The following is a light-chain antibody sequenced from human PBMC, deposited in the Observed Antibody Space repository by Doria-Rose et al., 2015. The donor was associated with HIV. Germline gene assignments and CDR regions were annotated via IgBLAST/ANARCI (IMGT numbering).Light chain of an antibody. CDR3: HQYGTSWT. CDR2: DGS. Sequence: TQSPGTLSLSPGERATLSCRASQSFSSTYLAWYQQKPGQARSLLIYDGSTRATGIPDRFSVSGSGTDFTLTINRLEPEDCALYYCHQYGTSWTFGQGTKVEI. V-gene: IGKV3-20*01. J-gene: IGKJ1*01. CDR1: QSFSSTY.